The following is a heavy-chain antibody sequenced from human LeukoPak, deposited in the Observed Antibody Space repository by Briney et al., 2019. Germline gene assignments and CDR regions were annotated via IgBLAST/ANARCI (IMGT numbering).Heavy chain of an antibody. V-gene: IGHV1-46*01. CDR2: INPSGGST. CDR1: GYTFTSYY. D-gene: IGHD6-19*01. CDR3: ARYSVAGTGSEYFQH. J-gene: IGHJ1*01. Sequence: ASVKVSCKASGYTFTSYYMHWVRQAPGQGLEWMGIINPSGGSTSYAQKFQGRVTMTRDTSTSTVYMELSSLRSEYTAVYYCARYSVAGTGSEYFQHWGQGTLVTVSS.